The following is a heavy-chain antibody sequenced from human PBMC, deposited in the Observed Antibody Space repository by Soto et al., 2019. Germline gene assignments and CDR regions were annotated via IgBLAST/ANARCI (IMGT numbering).Heavy chain of an antibody. V-gene: IGHV3-21*01. CDR3: ARDHYSSSTSCYRAPGYYYYYGMDV. D-gene: IGHD2-2*02. CDR2: ISSSSSYI. Sequence: LRLSCAASGFTFSSYSMNWVRQAPGKGLEWVSSISSSSSYIYYADSVKGRFTISRDNAKNSLYLQMNSLRAEDTAVYYCARDHYSSSTSCYRAPGYYYYYGMDVWGQGTTVTVS. J-gene: IGHJ6*02. CDR1: GFTFSSYS.